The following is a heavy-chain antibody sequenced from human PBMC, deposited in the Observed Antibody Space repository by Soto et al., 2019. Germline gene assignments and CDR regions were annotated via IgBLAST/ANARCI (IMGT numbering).Heavy chain of an antibody. CDR1: GGSFSGHY. CDR3: ARGPDYGDYLDY. J-gene: IGHJ4*02. CDR2: INHSGST. D-gene: IGHD4-17*01. V-gene: IGHV4-34*01. Sequence: SETLSLTCAVYGGSFSGHYWSWIRQPPGKGLEWIGEINHSGSTNYNPSLKSRVTISVDTSKNQFSLKLSSVTAADTAVYYCARGPDYGDYLDYWGQGTLVTVSS.